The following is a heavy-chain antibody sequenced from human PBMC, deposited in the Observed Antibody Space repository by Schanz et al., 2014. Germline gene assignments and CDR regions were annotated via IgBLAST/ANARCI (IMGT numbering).Heavy chain of an antibody. J-gene: IGHJ3*01. D-gene: IGHD1-26*01. V-gene: IGHV3-43*02. CDR2: IKQDGGHT. CDR3: AKDSRESSVDLDV. CDR1: GFTFGSYW. Sequence: EVQLVESGGGLAQPGGSLRLSCAASGFTFGSYWMRWVRQAPGKGLEWVSIIKQDGGHTYYADSVKGRFTISRDNSKNYLYLQMNRLRTEDAALYYCAKDSRESSVDLDVWGQGTMVTVSS.